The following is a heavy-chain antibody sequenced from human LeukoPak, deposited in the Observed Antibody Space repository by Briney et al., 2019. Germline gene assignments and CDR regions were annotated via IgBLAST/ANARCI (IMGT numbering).Heavy chain of an antibody. D-gene: IGHD3-10*01. CDR3: ARGLYYYGSGSYAGGY. V-gene: IGHV1-2*02. Sequence: ASVKVSCKASGYTFTGYYMHWVRQAPGQGLEWMGWINPNSGGTNYAQKFQGRVTMTRDTSINTAYMELSRLRSDDTAVYYCARGLYYYGSGSYAGGYWGQGTLVTVSS. J-gene: IGHJ4*02. CDR2: INPNSGGT. CDR1: GYTFTGYY.